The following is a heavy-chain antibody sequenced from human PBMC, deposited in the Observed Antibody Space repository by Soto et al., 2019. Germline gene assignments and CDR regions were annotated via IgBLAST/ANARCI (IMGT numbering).Heavy chain of an antibody. CDR1: GFTFDDYA. Sequence: GGSLRLSCAASGFTFDDYAMHWVRQAPGKGLEWVSGISWNSGSIGYADSVKGRFTISRDNAKNSRYLQMNSLRAEDTALYYCAKDRLIGYCSSTSCSTFGFDYWGQGTLVTVSS. D-gene: IGHD2-2*01. J-gene: IGHJ4*02. V-gene: IGHV3-9*01. CDR3: AKDRLIGYCSSTSCSTFGFDY. CDR2: ISWNSGSI.